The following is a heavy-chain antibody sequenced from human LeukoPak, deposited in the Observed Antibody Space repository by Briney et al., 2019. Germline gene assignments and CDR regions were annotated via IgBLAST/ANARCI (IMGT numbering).Heavy chain of an antibody. V-gene: IGHV5-51*01. Sequence: RGESLKISCKGSGYSFTSYWIGWVRQMPGKGLEWVGIIYPGDSDTRYSPSFQGQVTISADKSISTAYLQWSSLKASDTAMYYCARLDYYDSSGYYANYFDYWGQGTLVTVS. CDR2: IYPGDSDT. D-gene: IGHD3-22*01. CDR1: GYSFTSYW. CDR3: ARLDYYDSSGYYANYFDY. J-gene: IGHJ4*02.